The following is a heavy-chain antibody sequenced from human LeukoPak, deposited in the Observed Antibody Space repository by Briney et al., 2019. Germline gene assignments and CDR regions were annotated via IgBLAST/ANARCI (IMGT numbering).Heavy chain of an antibody. D-gene: IGHD2-8*01. Sequence: ASVKVSCKASGHTFTSYYMHWVRQAPGQGLEWLGWINLNGGGTLSAQKFQGRVTMTRDASISTAYMELSGLRSDDTAVYYCATRCTNGVCYKAYYMDVWGKGTTVTVSS. V-gene: IGHV1-2*02. CDR1: GHTFTSYY. CDR2: INLNGGGT. J-gene: IGHJ6*03. CDR3: ATRCTNGVCYKAYYMDV.